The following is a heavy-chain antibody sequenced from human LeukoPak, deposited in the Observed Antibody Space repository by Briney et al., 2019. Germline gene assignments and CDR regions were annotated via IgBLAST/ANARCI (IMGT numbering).Heavy chain of an antibody. Sequence: PGGSLRLSCVASGFTFSASWMSWVRQAPGKGLEWVSYISSSSSYIYYADSVKGRFTISRDNAENSLYLQMNSLRAEDTAVYYCARGSEGYCSGGGCYYGMDVWGQGTTVTVSS. V-gene: IGHV3-21*01. CDR3: ARGSEGYCSGGGCYYGMDV. CDR1: GFTFSASW. CDR2: ISSSSSYI. D-gene: IGHD2-15*01. J-gene: IGHJ6*01.